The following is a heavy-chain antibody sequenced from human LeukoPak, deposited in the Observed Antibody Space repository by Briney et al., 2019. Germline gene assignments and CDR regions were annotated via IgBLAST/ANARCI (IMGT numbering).Heavy chain of an antibody. CDR3: ARQDTFYDVLTGYYMDY. CDR1: GGSIGSSRYH. D-gene: IGHD3-9*01. V-gene: IGHV4-39*01. CDR2: IYYSGST. J-gene: IGHJ4*02. Sequence: PSETLSLTCSVSGGSIGSSRYHWVWIRQPPGKGLVWIGTIYYSGSTYYNPSLKSRVTISVDTSKNQFSLKLTSVTAADTAVYYCARQDTFYDVLTGYYMDYWGQGTLVTVSS.